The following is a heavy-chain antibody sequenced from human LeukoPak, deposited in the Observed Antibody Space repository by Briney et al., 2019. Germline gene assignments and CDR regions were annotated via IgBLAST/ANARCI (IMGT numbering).Heavy chain of an antibody. V-gene: IGHV3-30-3*01. D-gene: IGHD3-9*01. J-gene: IGHJ3*02. CDR3: ARDRVSDYDILTGYLDI. CDR1: GFTFSSYA. Sequence: GGSLRLSCAASGFTFSSYAMHWVRQAPGKGLEWVAVISYDGSNKYYADSVKGRFTISRDNSKNTLYLQMNSLRAEDTAVYYCARDRVSDYDILTGYLDIWGQGTMVTVSS. CDR2: ISYDGSNK.